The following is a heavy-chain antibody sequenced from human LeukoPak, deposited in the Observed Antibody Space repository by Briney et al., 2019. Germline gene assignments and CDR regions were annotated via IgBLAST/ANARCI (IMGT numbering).Heavy chain of an antibody. V-gene: IGHV4-34*01. CDR3: AGSDSSGYYLGPNPYYFDY. Sequence: SETLSLTCAVYGGSFSGYYWSWIRQPPGKGLEWIGEINHSGSTNYNPSLKSRVTISVDTSKNQFSLKLSSVTAADTAAYYCAGSDSSGYYLGPNPYYFDYWGQGTLVTVSS. CDR2: INHSGST. CDR1: GGSFSGYY. J-gene: IGHJ4*02. D-gene: IGHD3-22*01.